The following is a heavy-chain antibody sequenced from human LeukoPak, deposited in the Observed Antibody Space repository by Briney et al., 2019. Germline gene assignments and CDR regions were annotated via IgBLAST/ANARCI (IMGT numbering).Heavy chain of an antibody. D-gene: IGHD2-2*01. CDR3: ARGRSCSGTSCSYDAFDI. V-gene: IGHV4-4*07. CDR1: GGSISDKY. Sequence: PSQSLSLTCTVSGGSISDKYWSWIRQPAGKGLEWVGRIYSSGNTNYNPSLRSRATMSLDTSKKQFSLKLTSLTAADTAVYYCARGRSCSGTSCSYDAFDIWGQGTMVTVSS. J-gene: IGHJ3*02. CDR2: IYSSGNT.